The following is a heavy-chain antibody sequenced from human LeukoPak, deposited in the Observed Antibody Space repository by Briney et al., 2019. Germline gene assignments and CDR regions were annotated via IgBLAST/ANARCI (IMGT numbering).Heavy chain of an antibody. D-gene: IGHD3-9*01. CDR3: ARGMTGTDY. Sequence: KPSETLSLTCAVYGGSFSGYYWSWIRQPPGKGLEWIGEINHSGSTNYNPSLESRVTISVDTSKNQFSLKLSSVTAADTAVYYCARGMTGTDYWGQGTLVTVSS. CDR2: INHSGST. J-gene: IGHJ4*02. V-gene: IGHV4-34*01. CDR1: GGSFSGYY.